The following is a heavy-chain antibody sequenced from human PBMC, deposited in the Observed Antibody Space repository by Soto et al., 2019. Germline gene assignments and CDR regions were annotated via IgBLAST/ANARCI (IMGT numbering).Heavy chain of an antibody. CDR1: GFTVSNNY. J-gene: IGHJ4*02. D-gene: IGHD2-2*01. CDR3: GTQPGGGGY. V-gene: IGHV3-53*01. CDR2: IYSGGYT. Sequence: EVQLVESGGGLIQPGGSLRLSCAVSGFTVSNNYMSWVRQAPGKGLEGVSVIYSGGYTAYGDSVKGRFTISRDNSKNTHYLQMNSRGAAGPAVFSGGTQPGGGGYWGQGTLVTVSS.